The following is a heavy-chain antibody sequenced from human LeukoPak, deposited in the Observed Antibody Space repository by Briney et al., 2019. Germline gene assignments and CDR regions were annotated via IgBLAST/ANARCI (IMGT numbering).Heavy chain of an antibody. Sequence: SETLSLTCTVAGVSISSYYWSWIRQPPGKGLEWIGYIYYSGSTNYNPSLKSRVTISVDTSKNQFSLTLSSVTAADTAVYYCATDNSYGSGSYYTWGQGTLVTVSS. V-gene: IGHV4-59*01. CDR1: GVSISSYY. D-gene: IGHD3-10*01. CDR3: ATDNSYGSGSYYT. CDR2: IYYSGST. J-gene: IGHJ4*02.